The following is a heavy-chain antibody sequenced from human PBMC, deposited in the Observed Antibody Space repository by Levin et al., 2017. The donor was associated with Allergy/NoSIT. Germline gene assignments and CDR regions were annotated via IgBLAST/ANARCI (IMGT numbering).Heavy chain of an antibody. CDR3: LISLPARVFHYFGY. D-gene: IGHD2-15*01. V-gene: IGHV3-30*03. CDR1: GFTFSSYG. J-gene: IGHJ4*02. Sequence: GGSLRLSCAASGFTFSSYGMHWVRQAPGKGLEWVAIISYDGSNKYYADSVKGRFTISRDNSKNTLSLQMNSLRAEDTAVYYCLISLPARVFHYFGYWGQGPLVTVSS. CDR2: ISYDGSNK.